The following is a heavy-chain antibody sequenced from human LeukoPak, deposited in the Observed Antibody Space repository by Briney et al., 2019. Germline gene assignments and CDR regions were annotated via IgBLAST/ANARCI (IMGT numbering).Heavy chain of an antibody. V-gene: IGHV3-64*01. Sequence: GGSLRLSCAASGFTFSSYAMHWVRQAPGKGLEYVSAISSNGGSTYYANSVKGRFTISRDNSKNTLYLQMNSLGAEDTAVYYCAKSLDLGELSLYQNYYYYGMDVWGQGTTVTVSS. CDR3: AKSLDLGELSLYQNYYYYGMDV. CDR2: ISSNGGST. D-gene: IGHD3-16*02. CDR1: GFTFSSYA. J-gene: IGHJ6*02.